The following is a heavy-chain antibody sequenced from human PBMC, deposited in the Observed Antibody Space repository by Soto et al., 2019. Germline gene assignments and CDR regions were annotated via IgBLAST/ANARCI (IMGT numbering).Heavy chain of an antibody. J-gene: IGHJ4*02. CDR1: GFTFSSYA. CDR2: ISYDGSNK. CDR3: ARGAGSSGWLAWRSINEPFDY. V-gene: IGHV3-30-3*01. D-gene: IGHD6-19*01. Sequence: QVQLVESGGGVVQPGRSLRLSCAASGFTFSSYAMHWVRQAPGKGLEWVAVISYDGSNKYYADSVKGRFTISRDNSKNTLYLQMNSLSAEYTAVYYCARGAGSSGWLAWRSINEPFDYWGQGTLVTVSS.